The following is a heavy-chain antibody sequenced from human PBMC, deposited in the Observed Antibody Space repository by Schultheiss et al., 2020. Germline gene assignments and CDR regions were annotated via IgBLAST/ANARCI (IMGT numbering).Heavy chain of an antibody. CDR3: ARLYYYGSGAYSAFDI. CDR2: IYYNGYT. CDR1: GGSISSGGYY. J-gene: IGHJ3*02. Sequence: SQTLSLTCTVSGGSISSGGYYWSWIRQHPGKGLEWIGYIYYNGYTKYNPSLKSRVTMSVDTSKNQFSLKLSSVTAADTAVYYCARLYYYGSGAYSAFDIWGQGTTVTVSS. V-gene: IGHV4-61*08. D-gene: IGHD3-10*01.